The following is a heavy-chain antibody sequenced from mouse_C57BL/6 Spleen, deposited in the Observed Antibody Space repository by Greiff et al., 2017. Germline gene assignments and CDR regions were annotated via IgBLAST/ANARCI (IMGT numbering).Heavy chain of an antibody. CDR1: GISLTSSG. V-gene: IGHV2-3*01. J-gene: IGHJ1*03. D-gene: IGHD2-1*01. CDR2: TWGDGSS. CDR3: AKGDYGNWYFDV. Sequence: VQLKESGPGLVAPSQSLSITCTVSGISLTSSGVSSVRPPPGKGLDWLGVTWGDGSSNYHSALISRMSISKDNSKSQVFLKLNSLQTDDTATYYCAKGDYGNWYFDVWGTGTTVTVSS.